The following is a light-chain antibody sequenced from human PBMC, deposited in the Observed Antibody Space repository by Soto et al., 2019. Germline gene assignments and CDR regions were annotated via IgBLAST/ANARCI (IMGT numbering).Light chain of an antibody. CDR3: QPSYSTPLIT. Sequence: DIRMTQSPATLSASVGDRVTITCWASQSINNWLAWYQQKPGKAPKFLIYDASNLESGVPSRFSGSASGTEFTLTISSLQPDDFATYYCQPSYSTPLITFGQGTRLENK. CDR2: DAS. CDR1: QSINNW. J-gene: IGKJ5*01. V-gene: IGKV1-5*01.